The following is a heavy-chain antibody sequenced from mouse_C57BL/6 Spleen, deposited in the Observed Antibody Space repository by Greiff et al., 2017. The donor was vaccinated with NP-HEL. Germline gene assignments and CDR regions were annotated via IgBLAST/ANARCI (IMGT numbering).Heavy chain of an antibody. D-gene: IGHD2-3*01. CDR2: IYPSDSET. CDR3: ARYDGAPHYYAMDY. J-gene: IGHJ4*01. V-gene: IGHV1-61*01. CDR1: GYTFTSYW. Sequence: QVQLQQPGAELVRPGSSVKLSCKASGYTFTSYWMDWVKQRPGQGLEWIGNIYPSDSETHYNQKFKDKATLTVDKSSSTAYMQLSSLTSEDSAVYYCARYDGAPHYYAMDYWGQGTSVTVSS.